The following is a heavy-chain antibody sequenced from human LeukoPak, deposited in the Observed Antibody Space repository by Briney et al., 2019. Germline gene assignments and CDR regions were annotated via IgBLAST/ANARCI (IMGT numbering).Heavy chain of an antibody. CDR1: GYTLTELS. V-gene: IGHV1-24*01. J-gene: IGHJ4*02. CDR3: ASISSHFLRPPYFAY. Sequence: ASVKVSCKVSGYTLTELSMHWVRQAPGKGLEWMGGFDPEDGETIYAQKFQGRVTMTEDTSTDPAYMELSSLRSEDTAVYYCASISSHFLRPPYFAYWGQGTLVTVSS. CDR2: FDPEDGET. D-gene: IGHD2/OR15-2a*01.